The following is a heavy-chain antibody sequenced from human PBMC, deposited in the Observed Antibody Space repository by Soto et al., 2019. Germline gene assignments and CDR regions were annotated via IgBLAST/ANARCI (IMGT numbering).Heavy chain of an antibody. D-gene: IGHD5-12*01. CDR3: ARGGPWLRLPYYFDY. V-gene: IGHV1-8*01. CDR2: MNPNSGNT. J-gene: IGHJ4*02. CDR1: GYTFTSYD. Sequence: QVQLVQSGAEVKKRGASVKVSCKAYGYTFTSYDINWVRQATGQGLEWMGWMNPNSGNTGYAQKIQGRVTMTRNTSISTAYMELSSLRSEDTAVYYCARGGPWLRLPYYFDYWGQGTLVTVSS.